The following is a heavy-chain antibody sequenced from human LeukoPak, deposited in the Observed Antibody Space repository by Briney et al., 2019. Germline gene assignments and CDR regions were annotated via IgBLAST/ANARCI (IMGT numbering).Heavy chain of an antibody. CDR2: LYPGVST. D-gene: IGHD3-22*01. CDR3: ARLKFYDSTGYSPGHYMDV. V-gene: IGHV4-4*07. J-gene: IGHJ6*03. CDR1: GGPIYSYY. Sequence: SETLSLTCTVSGGPIYSYYWSWIRQTAGKGLEWIGRLYPGVSTNYNPSLKSRVTMSVDMSKNQFALKLSAVTAADTAVYYCARLKFYDSTGYSPGHYMDVWGKGTTVTVSS.